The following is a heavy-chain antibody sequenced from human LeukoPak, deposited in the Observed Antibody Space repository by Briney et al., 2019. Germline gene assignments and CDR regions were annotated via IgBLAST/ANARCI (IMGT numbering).Heavy chain of an antibody. CDR2: IDPSDSYT. V-gene: IGHV5-10-1*01. Sequence: GESLKISCKASGYSFTTYWIGWVRQMPGKGLEWMGRIDPSDSYTNYSPSFQGHVTISADKSISTAYLQWSSLKASDTAMYYCARSGRYSSSPTVIWGQGTMVTVSS. CDR1: GYSFTTYW. D-gene: IGHD6-13*01. CDR3: ARSGRYSSSPTVI. J-gene: IGHJ3*02.